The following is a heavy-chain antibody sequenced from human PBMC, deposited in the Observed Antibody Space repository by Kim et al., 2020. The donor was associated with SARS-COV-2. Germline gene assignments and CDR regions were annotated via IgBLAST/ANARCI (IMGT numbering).Heavy chain of an antibody. CDR2: IKSKTDGGTT. D-gene: IGHD3-10*01. CDR3: TSSYGSGKFDY. J-gene: IGHJ4*02. Sequence: GGSLRLSCAASGFTFSNAWMSWVRQAPGKGLEWVGRIKSKTDGGTTDYAAPVKGRFTISRADSKNTLYLQMNSLKTEDTAVYYCTSSYGSGKFDYWGQGTLGTVSS. V-gene: IGHV3-15*01. CDR1: GFTFSNAW.